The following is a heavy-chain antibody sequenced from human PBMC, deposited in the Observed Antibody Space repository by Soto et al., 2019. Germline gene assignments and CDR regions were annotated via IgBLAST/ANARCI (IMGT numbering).Heavy chain of an antibody. CDR2: IYWDDDK. V-gene: IGHV2-5*02. Sequence: QITLKESGPTLVKPTQTLTLTCTFSGFSLSTSGVGVGWIRQPPGKALEWLALIYWDDDKRYSPFMRSRLTITKDTSKNQVVLTMTNMDPVDAATYYCAHRGNEAFDIWGLGTLVTVSS. CDR3: AHRGNEAFDI. J-gene: IGHJ3*02. CDR1: GFSLSTSGVG.